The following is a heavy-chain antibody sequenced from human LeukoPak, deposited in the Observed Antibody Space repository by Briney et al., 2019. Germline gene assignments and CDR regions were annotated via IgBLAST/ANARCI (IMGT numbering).Heavy chain of an antibody. CDR2: ISSSGSTI. CDR3: ARHYDILTGSAFDI. CDR1: GGSISSSSYY. Sequence: LSLTCTVSGGSISSSSYYWGWIRQAPGKGLEWVSYISSSGSTIYYADSVKGRFTISRDNAKNSLYLQMNSLRAEDTAVYYCARHYDILTGSAFDIWGQGTMVTVSS. J-gene: IGHJ3*02. V-gene: IGHV3-11*01. D-gene: IGHD3-9*01.